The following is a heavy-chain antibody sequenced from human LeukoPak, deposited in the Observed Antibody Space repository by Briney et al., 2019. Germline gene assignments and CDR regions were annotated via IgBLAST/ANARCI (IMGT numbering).Heavy chain of an antibody. Sequence: ASVKVSCKASGYTFTSYGISWVRQAPGQGLEWMGWISAYNGNTNYAQKLRGRVTMTTDTSTSTAYMELRSLRSDDTAVYYCARDWHDSSGYPPPFDYWGQGTLVTVSS. CDR2: ISAYNGNT. D-gene: IGHD3-22*01. CDR1: GYTFTSYG. CDR3: ARDWHDSSGYPPPFDY. V-gene: IGHV1-18*01. J-gene: IGHJ4*02.